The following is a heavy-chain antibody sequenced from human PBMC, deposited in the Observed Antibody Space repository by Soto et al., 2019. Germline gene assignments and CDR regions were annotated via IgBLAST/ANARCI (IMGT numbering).Heavy chain of an antibody. D-gene: IGHD2-15*01. Sequence: QVQLVQSGAEVKKPGASVKVSCKASGYTFTSYDINWVRQATGQGLGWMGGMNPNSGNTGYAQKFQGRVTMTRNTSISTAYMELSSLRSEDTAVYYCARGGTYCSGGSCYSIGYWGQGTLVTVSS. J-gene: IGHJ4*02. CDR3: ARGGTYCSGGSCYSIGY. CDR1: GYTFTSYD. CDR2: MNPNSGNT. V-gene: IGHV1-8*01.